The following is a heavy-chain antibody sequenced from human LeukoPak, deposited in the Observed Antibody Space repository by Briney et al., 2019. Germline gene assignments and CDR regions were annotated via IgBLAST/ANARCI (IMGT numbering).Heavy chain of an antibody. CDR2: IRSKAYGGTT. J-gene: IGHJ4*02. D-gene: IGHD5-12*01. CDR3: TRSPLGRWLRLPLPDY. Sequence: GGSLRLSCTASGFTFGDYAMSRVRQAPGKGLEWVGFIRSKAYGGTTEYAASVKGRFTISRDDSKSIAYLQMNSLKTEDTAVYYCTRSPLGRWLRLPLPDYWGQGTLVTVSS. V-gene: IGHV3-49*04. CDR1: GFTFGDYA.